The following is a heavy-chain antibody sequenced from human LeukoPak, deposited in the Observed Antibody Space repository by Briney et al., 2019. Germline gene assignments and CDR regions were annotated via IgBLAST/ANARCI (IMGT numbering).Heavy chain of an antibody. Sequence: QPGGSLRLSCAASGFTFSSYWMHWVRQAPGKGLVWVSRITSDGSSTIYADSVKGRFAISRDNPKNTLYLQMNSLRAEDTAVYYCSRDQLVYYEPWGQGTLVTVSS. J-gene: IGHJ5*02. D-gene: IGHD2-8*01. CDR3: SRDQLVYYEP. CDR1: GFTFSSYW. V-gene: IGHV3-74*01. CDR2: ITSDGSST.